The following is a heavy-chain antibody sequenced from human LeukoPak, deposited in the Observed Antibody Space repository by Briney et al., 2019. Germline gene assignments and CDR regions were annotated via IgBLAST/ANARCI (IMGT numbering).Heavy chain of an antibody. J-gene: IGHJ6*03. CDR3: VRIYHYYYMDV. Sequence: PGGSLRLSCAASGFSFSSYVMSWVRQAPGKGLEWVSGVSGSGGSTYYADSVKGRFTISRDNSKNTLYLQMNTLRAEDTAAYYCVRIYHYYYMDVWGKGTTVTVSS. V-gene: IGHV3-23*01. CDR1: GFSFSSYV. CDR2: VSGSGGST. D-gene: IGHD2-15*01.